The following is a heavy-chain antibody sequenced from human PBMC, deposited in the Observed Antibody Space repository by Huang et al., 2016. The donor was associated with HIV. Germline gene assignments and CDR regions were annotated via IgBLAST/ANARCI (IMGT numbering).Heavy chain of an antibody. CDR2: SYPRDSET. J-gene: IGHJ4*02. CDR3: ARQVDGFRSHFDF. Sequence: EVLLVQSGAELKEPGESLKISCKASGYGFSSYWIGWVRQEPGKGLAWMGISYPRDSETKYSPSFDGQVTISADKSTRTAYLQWESLKAPDTAIYFCARQVDGFRSHFDFWGQGTLVSVSS. D-gene: IGHD5-18*01. V-gene: IGHV5-51*01. CDR1: GYGFSSYW.